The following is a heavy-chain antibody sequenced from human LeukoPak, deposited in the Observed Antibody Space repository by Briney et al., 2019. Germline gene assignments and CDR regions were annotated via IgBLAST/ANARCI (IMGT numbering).Heavy chain of an antibody. CDR3: ARDHNYAFDN. V-gene: IGHV3-48*04. D-gene: IGHD1-1*01. CDR1: GFPFSDYS. Sequence: GGSLRLSCTASGFPFSDYSMNWVRQAPGQGLEWISYIGISSGNTKYADSVRGRFTISADNAKNSLYLQMNSLRVEDTAVYYCARDHNYAFDNWGQGTLVSVSS. CDR2: IGISSGNT. J-gene: IGHJ4*02.